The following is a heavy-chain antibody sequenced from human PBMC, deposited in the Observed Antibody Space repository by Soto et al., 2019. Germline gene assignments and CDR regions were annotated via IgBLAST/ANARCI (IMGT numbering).Heavy chain of an antibody. V-gene: IGHV3-30-3*01. CDR1: GFTLSSYA. CDR2: ISYDGSTK. CDR3: ARDWYGVRRTYDHNGMDV. Sequence: PGGSLRLSCAASGFTLSSYAMHWVRQAPGKGLQWVAVISYDGSTKYYADSVKGRLTISRDNSKNTLYLQMNSLRADDTAVYYFARDWYGVRRTYDHNGMDVCGPGTMVTVFS. J-gene: IGHJ6*02. D-gene: IGHD2-8*01.